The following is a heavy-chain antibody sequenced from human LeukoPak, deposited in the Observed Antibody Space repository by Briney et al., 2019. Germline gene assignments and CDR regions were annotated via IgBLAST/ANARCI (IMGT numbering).Heavy chain of an antibody. V-gene: IGHV4-39*01. D-gene: IGHD2-2*01. Sequence: SETLSLTYTVSGGSISSSSYYWGWIRQPPGKGLEWIGSIYYSGSTYYNPSLESRVTISVDTSKNQFSLKLSSVTAADTAVYYCARRYCSSTSCYYYFDYWGQGTLVTVSS. CDR3: ARRYCSSTSCYYYFDY. CDR1: GGSISSSSYY. J-gene: IGHJ4*02. CDR2: IYYSGST.